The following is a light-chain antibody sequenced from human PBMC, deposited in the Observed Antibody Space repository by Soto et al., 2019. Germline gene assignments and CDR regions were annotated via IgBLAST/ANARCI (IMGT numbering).Light chain of an antibody. CDR2: AAS. V-gene: IGKV1-9*01. Sequence: DIQLTQSPSFPSPYIGESVTITCRASQVISTSLAWYQVKPGKAPKLLIYAASTLESGVPSRFSATVSGTEFSLTITSLQPEDFATYYCQQLFDSPISFGQGTRLDIK. CDR3: QQLFDSPIS. J-gene: IGKJ5*01. CDR1: QVISTS.